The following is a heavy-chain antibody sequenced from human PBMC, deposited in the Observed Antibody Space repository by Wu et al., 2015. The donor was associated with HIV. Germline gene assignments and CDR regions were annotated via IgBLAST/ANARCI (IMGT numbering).Heavy chain of an antibody. CDR3: VRDMPSIYDSSGHRALDI. Sequence: KPGAGPVKVLLQGVLVTPLSVCYQLGATGPGHGPEWMGLISAYHGKADYAQKFQDRVTLTTDTATATAYMELRSLTSDDTAVYYCVRDMPSIYDSSGHRALDIWGQGTVVAVSS. CDR1: VTPLSVC. CDR2: ISAYHGKA. J-gene: IGHJ3*02. D-gene: IGHD3-22*01. V-gene: IGHV1-18*01.